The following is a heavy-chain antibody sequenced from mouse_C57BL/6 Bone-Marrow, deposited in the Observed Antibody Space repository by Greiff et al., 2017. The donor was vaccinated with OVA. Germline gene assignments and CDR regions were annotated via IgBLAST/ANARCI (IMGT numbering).Heavy chain of an antibody. V-gene: IGHV1-69*01. Sequence: QVQLQQPGAELVMPGASVKLSCKASGYTFTSYWMHWVKQRPGQGLEWIGEIDPSDSYTNYNKKFKGKSTLTVDKSSSTAYMQLSSLTSEDSAVYYCARDYYGNYEGFAYWGQGTLVTVSA. CDR1: GYTFTSYW. D-gene: IGHD2-1*01. CDR2: IDPSDSYT. CDR3: ARDYYGNYEGFAY. J-gene: IGHJ3*01.